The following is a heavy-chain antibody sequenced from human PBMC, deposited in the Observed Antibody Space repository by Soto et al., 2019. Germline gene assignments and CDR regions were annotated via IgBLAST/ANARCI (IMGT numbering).Heavy chain of an antibody. CDR3: AKVPSSYYDSSGSPAY. V-gene: IGHV3-30*18. CDR1: GFTFSSYG. J-gene: IGHJ4*02. Sequence: PGGSLRLSCAASGFTFSSYGMHRVRQAPGKGLEWVAVISYDGSNKYYADSVKGRFTISRDNSKNTLYLQMNSLRAEDTAVYYCAKVPSSYYDSSGSPAYWGQGTLVTVSS. CDR2: ISYDGSNK. D-gene: IGHD3-22*01.